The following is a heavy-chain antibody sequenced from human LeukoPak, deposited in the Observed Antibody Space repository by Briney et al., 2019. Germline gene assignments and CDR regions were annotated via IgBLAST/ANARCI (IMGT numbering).Heavy chain of an antibody. CDR2: ISWNSGSI. J-gene: IGHJ4*02. Sequence: EPGRSLRLSCAASGFTFDDYAMHWVRQAPGKGLEWVSGISWNSGSIGYADSVKGRFTISRDNAKNSLYLQMNSLRAEDTAVYYCAKRGAIYDSSGSYYFDYWGQGTLVTVSS. V-gene: IGHV3-9*01. CDR1: GFTFDDYA. D-gene: IGHD3-22*01. CDR3: AKRGAIYDSSGSYYFDY.